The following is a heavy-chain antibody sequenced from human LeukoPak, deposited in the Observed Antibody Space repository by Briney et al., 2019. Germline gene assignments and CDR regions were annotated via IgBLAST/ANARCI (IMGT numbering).Heavy chain of an antibody. CDR2: FSGSGGST. CDR1: GFTFSSYA. V-gene: IGHV3-23*01. J-gene: IGHJ4*02. Sequence: SGGSLRLSCAASGFTFSSYAMSWVRQAPGKGLECVSAFSGSGGSTNYADSVKGRFTISRDNSKNTLYLQMNSLRAEDTAVYYCAKAPSPCSGSLQPFDYWGQGALVTVSS. D-gene: IGHD1-26*01. CDR3: AKAPSPCSGSLQPFDY.